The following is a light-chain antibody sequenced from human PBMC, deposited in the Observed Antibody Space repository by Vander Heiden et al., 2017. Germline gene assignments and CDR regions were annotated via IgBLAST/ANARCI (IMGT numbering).Light chain of an antibody. Sequence: AIQMTQSPSSLPASVGDRVTITCRASQGIRNDLGWYQQKPGKAPKLLIYVASTLQSGVPPRFSGSGSGTDFTLTISSLQPEDFATYYCLQDYNYPWTFGQGTKVEIK. CDR1: QGIRND. CDR3: LQDYNYPWT. J-gene: IGKJ1*01. V-gene: IGKV1-6*02. CDR2: VAS.